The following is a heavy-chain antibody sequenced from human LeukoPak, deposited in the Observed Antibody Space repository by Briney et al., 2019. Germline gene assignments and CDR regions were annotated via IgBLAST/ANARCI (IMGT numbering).Heavy chain of an antibody. CDR2: IKSKTDGGTT. D-gene: IGHD1-26*01. V-gene: IGHV3-15*01. Sequence: GGSLRLSCAASGFTFSNAWMSWVRQAPGKGLEWVGRIKSKTDGGTTDYAAPVKGRFTISRDDSKNTLYLQINSLKTEDTAVYYCTTGGSPHYYYYYYMDVWGKGTTVTISS. CDR3: TTGGSPHYYYYYYMDV. CDR1: GFTFSNAW. J-gene: IGHJ6*03.